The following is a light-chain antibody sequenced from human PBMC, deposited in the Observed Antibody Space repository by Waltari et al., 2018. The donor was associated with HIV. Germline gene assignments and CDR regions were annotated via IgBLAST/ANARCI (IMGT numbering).Light chain of an antibody. V-gene: IGLV1-44*01. J-gene: IGLJ1*01. CDR3: AAWDDSLNGPGYV. Sequence: QSVLTQPPSASGAPGQRVTISCSGSSSNIGRNYVYWYQQLPGTAPKLLIYSNNQRPSGVPDRFSGSKSGTSASLAISGLQSEDEADYYCAAWDDSLNGPGYVFGAGTRVTVL. CDR2: SNN. CDR1: SSNIGRNY.